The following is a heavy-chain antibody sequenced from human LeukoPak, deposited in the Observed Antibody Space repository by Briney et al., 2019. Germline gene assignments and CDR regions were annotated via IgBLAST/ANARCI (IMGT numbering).Heavy chain of an antibody. CDR1: GGSISSYY. CDR3: ARTDGSGSFLGYYFDY. Sequence: SETLSLTCTVSGGSISSYYWSWIRQPPGKGLEWTGYIYYSGSTNYNPSLKSRVTISVDTSKNQFSLKLSSVTAADTAVYYCARTDGSGSFLGYYFDYWGQGTLVTVSS. V-gene: IGHV4-59*01. J-gene: IGHJ4*02. CDR2: IYYSGST. D-gene: IGHD3-10*01.